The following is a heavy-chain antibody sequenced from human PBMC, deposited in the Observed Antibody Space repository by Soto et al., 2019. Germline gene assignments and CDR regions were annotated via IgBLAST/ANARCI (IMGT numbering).Heavy chain of an antibody. D-gene: IGHD6-13*01. V-gene: IGHV3-33*01. J-gene: IGHJ4*02. CDR3: ARDELAAAGEYYFDY. Sequence: GGSLSLSCAASGFTFSSYGMHWVRQAPGKGLEWVAVIWYDGSNKYYADSVKGRFTISRDNSKNTLYLQMNSLRAEDTAVYYCARDELAAAGEYYFDYWGQGTLVTVSS. CDR2: IWYDGSNK. CDR1: GFTFSSYG.